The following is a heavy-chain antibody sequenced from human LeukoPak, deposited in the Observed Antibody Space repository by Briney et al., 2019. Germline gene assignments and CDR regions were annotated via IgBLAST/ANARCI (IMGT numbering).Heavy chain of an antibody. CDR2: ISYDGSNK. Sequence: GGSLRLSCAASGFAFSSYAMHWVRQAPGKGLEWVAVISYDGSNKYYADSVKGRFTISRDNSKNTLYLQMNSLRAEDTAVYYCARDGPGSGFEFDPWGQGTLVTVSS. V-gene: IGHV3-30-3*01. CDR3: ARDGPGSGFEFDP. CDR1: GFAFSSYA. D-gene: IGHD3-9*01. J-gene: IGHJ5*02.